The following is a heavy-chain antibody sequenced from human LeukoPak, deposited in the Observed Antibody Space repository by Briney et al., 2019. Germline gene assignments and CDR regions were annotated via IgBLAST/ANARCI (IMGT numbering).Heavy chain of an antibody. CDR3: ARVHDGSSWYNWFDP. V-gene: IGHV4-59*01. CDR2: IYYSGST. J-gene: IGHJ5*02. D-gene: IGHD6-13*01. CDR1: GGSISSYY. Sequence: PSETLSLTCTVSGGSISSYYWSWIRQPPGKGLEWTGYIYYSGSTNYNPSLKSRVTISVDTSKNQFSLKLSSVTAADTAVYYCARVHDGSSWYNWFDPWGQGTLVTVSS.